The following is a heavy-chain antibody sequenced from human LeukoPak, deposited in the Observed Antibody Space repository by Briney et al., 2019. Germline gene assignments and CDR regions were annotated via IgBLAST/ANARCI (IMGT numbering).Heavy chain of an antibody. CDR2: IYYSGST. J-gene: IGHJ4*02. D-gene: IGHD3-22*01. CDR1: GGSISSYY. V-gene: IGHV4-59*01. CDR3: ARWGPVGDDSSGYYY. Sequence: KPSETLSLTCTVSGGSISSYYWSWIRQPPGKGLEWIGYIYYSGSTNYNPSLKSRVTISVDTSKNQFSLKLSSVTAADTAVYYCARWGPVGDDSSGYYYWGQGTLVTVSS.